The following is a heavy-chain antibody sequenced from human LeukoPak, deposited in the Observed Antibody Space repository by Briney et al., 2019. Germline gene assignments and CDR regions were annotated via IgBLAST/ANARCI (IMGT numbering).Heavy chain of an antibody. CDR3: AIDPNWGTHS. V-gene: IGHV3-23*01. CDR2: TSTSGGSA. Sequence: GGSLRLSCAASGFTFSNNAMSWVRQAPGKGLEWVSATSTSGGSAYYADSVKGRFTISRDNFKNALYLQMNSLRVEDTAVYYCAIDPNWGTHSWGQGVLVTVSS. D-gene: IGHD7-27*01. CDR1: GFTFSNNA. J-gene: IGHJ4*02.